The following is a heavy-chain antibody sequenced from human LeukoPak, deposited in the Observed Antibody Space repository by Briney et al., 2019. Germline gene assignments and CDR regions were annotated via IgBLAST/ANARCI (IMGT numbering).Heavy chain of an antibody. V-gene: IGHV3-23*01. CDR1: GFTFSSYG. CDR2: ISGSGGST. J-gene: IGHJ6*04. CDR3: AELGITMIGGV. Sequence: GGTLRLSCAASGFTFSSYGMSWVRRAPGKGLEWVSAISGSGGSTYYADSVKGRFTISRDNSKNTLYLQMNSLRAEDTAVYYCAELGITMIGGVWGKGTTVTISS. D-gene: IGHD3-10*02.